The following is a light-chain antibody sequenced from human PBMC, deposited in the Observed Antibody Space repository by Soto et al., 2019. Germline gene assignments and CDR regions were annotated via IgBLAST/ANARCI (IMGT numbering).Light chain of an antibody. CDR3: HQRSKWPLT. CDR2: DAS. Sequence: EIVMTQSPDTLSLSPGERATLSCRASQSVRSYLAWYQQKPGQAPRLLIYDASNRATDIPARFSGSGSGTDFTLTISSLDPEDSAVYYCHQRSKWPLTFGGGTKVDIK. CDR1: QSVRSY. V-gene: IGKV3-11*01. J-gene: IGKJ4*01.